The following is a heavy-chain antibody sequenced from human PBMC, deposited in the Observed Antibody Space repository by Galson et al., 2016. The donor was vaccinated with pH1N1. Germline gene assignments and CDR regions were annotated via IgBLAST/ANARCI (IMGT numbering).Heavy chain of an antibody. J-gene: IGHJ4*02. V-gene: IGHV3-7*03. CDR3: ARVQVSAFFSMDH. Sequence: GKGLEWVAHVNEEGIEENYIDSVTGRFIITRDNAKKSVFLQMYSLRGDDTAVYYCARVQVSAFFSMDHWGQGALVTVSS. CDR2: VNEEGIEE. D-gene: IGHD2-8*01.